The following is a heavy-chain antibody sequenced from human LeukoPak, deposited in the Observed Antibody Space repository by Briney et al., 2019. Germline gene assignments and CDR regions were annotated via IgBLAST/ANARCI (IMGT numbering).Heavy chain of an antibody. CDR2: IRYDGSNK. V-gene: IGHV3-30*02. Sequence: GGSLRLSCAASGFTFSSYGMHWVRQAPGKGLEWVAFIRYDGSNKYYADSVKGRFTISRDNSKNTLYLQMNSLRAEDTAVYYCAKAPYRSSTSCYRPSYFYMDVWGKGTTVTVSS. CDR3: AKAPYRSSTSCYRPSYFYMDV. CDR1: GFTFSSYG. J-gene: IGHJ6*03. D-gene: IGHD2-2*02.